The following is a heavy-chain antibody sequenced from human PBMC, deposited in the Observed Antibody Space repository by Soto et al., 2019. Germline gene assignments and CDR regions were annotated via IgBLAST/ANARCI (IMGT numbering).Heavy chain of an antibody. D-gene: IGHD2-15*01. CDR1: GFTFSSYG. CDR3: ARDLHTDCSGGSCHLTYYYYGMDV. J-gene: IGHJ6*02. V-gene: IGHV3-33*01. CDR2: IWYDGSNK. Sequence: PGGSLRLSCAASGFTFSSYGIHWVRQAPGKGLEWVAVIWYDGSNKYYADSVKGRFTISRDNSKNTLYLQMNSLRAEDTAVYYCARDLHTDCSGGSCHLTYYYYGMDVWGQGTTVTVSS.